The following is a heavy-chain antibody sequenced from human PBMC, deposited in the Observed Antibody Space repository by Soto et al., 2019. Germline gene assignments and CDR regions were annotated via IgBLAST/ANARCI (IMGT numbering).Heavy chain of an antibody. CDR2: IYTSGST. CDR3: ARDHRGGMDV. V-gene: IGHV4-61*02. CDR1: GGSISSGSYY. Sequence: SETLSLTCTVSGGSISSGSYYWSWIRQPAGKGLEWIGRIYTSGSTNYNPSLKSRVTISVDTSKNQFSLKLSSVTAADTAVYYCARDHRGGMDVWGQGTTVTVSS. J-gene: IGHJ6*02.